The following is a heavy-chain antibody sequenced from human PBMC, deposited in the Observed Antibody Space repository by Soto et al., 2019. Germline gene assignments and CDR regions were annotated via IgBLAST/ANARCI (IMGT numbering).Heavy chain of an antibody. Sequence: GSLRLSCAASGFTFSSYGMHWVRQAPGKGLEWVAVIWYDGSNKYYADSVKGRFIISRDNSKNTLFLQMNSLRAEDTTVYYCATTGSSGWLDYWGQGTLVTVSS. CDR2: IWYDGSNK. V-gene: IGHV3-33*01. D-gene: IGHD6-19*01. CDR1: GFTFSSYG. CDR3: ATTGSSGWLDY. J-gene: IGHJ4*02.